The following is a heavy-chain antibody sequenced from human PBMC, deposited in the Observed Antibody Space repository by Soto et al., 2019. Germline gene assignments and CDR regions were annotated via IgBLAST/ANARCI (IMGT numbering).Heavy chain of an antibody. Sequence: GGSLRLSCAASGFTFSSYAMSWVRQAPGKGLEWVSAISGSGGSTYYADSVKGRFTISRDNSKNTLYLQMNSLRAEDTAVYYCAKVASGVAATPPWFDPWGQGTLVTVSS. V-gene: IGHV3-23*01. CDR2: ISGSGGST. CDR3: AKVASGVAATPPWFDP. D-gene: IGHD2-15*01. J-gene: IGHJ5*02. CDR1: GFTFSSYA.